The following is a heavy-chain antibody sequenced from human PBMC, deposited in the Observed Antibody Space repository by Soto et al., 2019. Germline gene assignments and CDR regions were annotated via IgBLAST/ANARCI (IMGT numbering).Heavy chain of an antibody. CDR1: GFTFSSYG. CDR2: IWYDGSNK. Sequence: QVQLVESGGGVVQPGRSLRLSCAASGFTFSSYGMHWVRQAPGKGLEWVAVIWYDGSNKYYADSVKGRFTISRDKSKNTLYLQMNSLRGESTAVYYCARDGHYYDSSDYYVFDYWGEGTLVTVS. J-gene: IGHJ4*02. D-gene: IGHD3-22*01. V-gene: IGHV3-33*01. CDR3: ARDGHYYDSSDYYVFDY.